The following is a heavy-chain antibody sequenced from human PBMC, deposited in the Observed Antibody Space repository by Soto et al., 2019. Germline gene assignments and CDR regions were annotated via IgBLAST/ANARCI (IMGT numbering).Heavy chain of an antibody. CDR2: IYYSGST. CDR1: GGSISSGDYY. D-gene: IGHD3-9*01. CDR3: ARLEGLATISYYFDF. V-gene: IGHV4-39*01. J-gene: IGHJ4*02. Sequence: SETLSLTCTVSGGSISSGDYYWSWIRQPPGKGLEWIGCIYYSGSTYYNPSLKSRVTISIDKSKNQFSLKLSSLTAADTAAYYCARLEGLATISYYFDFWGQGTLVTVSS.